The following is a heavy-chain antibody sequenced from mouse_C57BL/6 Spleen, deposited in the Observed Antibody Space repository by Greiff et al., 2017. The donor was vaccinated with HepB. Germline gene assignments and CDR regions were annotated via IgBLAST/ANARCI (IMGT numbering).Heavy chain of an antibody. D-gene: IGHD1-1*01. CDR3: ARGSYYGSSYGWFAY. V-gene: IGHV1-52*01. J-gene: IGHJ3*01. CDR2: IDPSDSET. CDR1: GYTFTSYW. Sequence: QVQLQQPGAELVRPGSSVKLSCKASGYTFTSYWMHWVKQRPIQGLEWIGNIDPSDSETHYNQKFKDKATLTVDKSSSTAYMQLSSLTSEDSAVYYCARGSYYGSSYGWFAYWGQGTLVTVSA.